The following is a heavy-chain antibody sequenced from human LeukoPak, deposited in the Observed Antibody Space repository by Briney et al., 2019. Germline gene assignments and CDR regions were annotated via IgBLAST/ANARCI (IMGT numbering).Heavy chain of an antibody. J-gene: IGHJ4*02. D-gene: IGHD2-2*01. V-gene: IGHV1-69*13. CDR3: ARDAGIVVVPAAPIL. Sequence: SVKVSCKASGGTFSSYAISWVRQAPGQGLEWMGGIIPIFGTANYAQKFQGRVTITADESTSTAYMELRSLRSDDTAVYYCARDAGIVVVPAAPILWGQGTLVTVSS. CDR2: IIPIFGTA. CDR1: GGTFSSYA.